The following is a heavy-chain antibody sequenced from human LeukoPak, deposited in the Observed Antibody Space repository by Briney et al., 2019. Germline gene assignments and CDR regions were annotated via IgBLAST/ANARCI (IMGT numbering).Heavy chain of an antibody. V-gene: IGHV1-69*05. J-gene: IGHJ4*02. CDR2: IIPIFGTA. D-gene: IGHD6-19*01. CDR1: GGTFSSYA. CDR3: ARDLYSSGWYVGDYFDY. Sequence: GASVKVSCKASGGTFSSYAISWVRQAPGQGLEWMGRIIPIFGTANYAQKFQGRVTITTDESTSTAYMALSSLRSEDTAVYYCARDLYSSGWYVGDYFDYWGQGTLVTVSS.